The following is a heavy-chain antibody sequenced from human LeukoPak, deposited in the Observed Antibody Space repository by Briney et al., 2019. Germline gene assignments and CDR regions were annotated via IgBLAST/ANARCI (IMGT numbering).Heavy chain of an antibody. Sequence: GGSPRLSCAASGFTFSSYGMHWVRQAPGKGLEWVAFIRYDGSNKYYADSVKGRFTISRDNSKNTLYLQMNSLRAEDTAVYYCAKRLSTMVRGVIGYFDYWGQGTLVTVSS. CDR3: AKRLSTMVRGVIGYFDY. V-gene: IGHV3-30*02. CDR2: IRYDGSNK. D-gene: IGHD3-10*01. CDR1: GFTFSSYG. J-gene: IGHJ4*02.